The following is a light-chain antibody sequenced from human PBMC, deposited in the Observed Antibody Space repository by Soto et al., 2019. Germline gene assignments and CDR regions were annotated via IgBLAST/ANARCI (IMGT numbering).Light chain of an antibody. J-gene: IGKJ1*01. V-gene: IGKV1-5*03. Sequence: DIQMTQSPSTLSGSVGDRVTITCRASRSISSWLAWYQQKPGKAPKLLIYKASTLKSGVPSRSSGSGSGTEFTLTISSLQPDDFATYYCQHYNSYSEAFGQGTKVDIK. CDR3: QHYNSYSEA. CDR1: RSISSW. CDR2: KAS.